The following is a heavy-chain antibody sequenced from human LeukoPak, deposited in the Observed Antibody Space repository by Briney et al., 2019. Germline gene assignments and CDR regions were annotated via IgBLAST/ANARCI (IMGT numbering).Heavy chain of an antibody. V-gene: IGHV3-15*01. D-gene: IGHD4-17*01. J-gene: IGHJ4*02. CDR1: GFSFSHAW. CDR3: TTDYGDYVSDDY. Sequence: GGSLRLSCAASGFSFSHAWMSWVRQAPGKGLEWVGRIKTKTDGGTTDYAAPVKGRFTISRDDSKNTLYLQMNSLKTEDTAVYYCTTDYGDYVSDDYWGQGTLVTVSS. CDR2: IKTKTDGGTT.